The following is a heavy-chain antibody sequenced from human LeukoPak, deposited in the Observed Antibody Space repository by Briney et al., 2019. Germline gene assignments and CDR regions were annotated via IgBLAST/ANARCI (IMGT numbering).Heavy chain of an antibody. Sequence: GGSLRLSCAASGFAFSVYAMSWLRQPPGKGLEWVSTINANSGTTSYAASVRGRFSISRDNSKNTLYLQLNTQRADDTATYYCAKPISGGLAVTADWFHPWGQGTLVVVSS. CDR3: AKPISGGLAVTADWFHP. CDR1: GFAFSVYA. D-gene: IGHD6-19*01. CDR2: INANSGTT. J-gene: IGHJ5*01. V-gene: IGHV3-23*01.